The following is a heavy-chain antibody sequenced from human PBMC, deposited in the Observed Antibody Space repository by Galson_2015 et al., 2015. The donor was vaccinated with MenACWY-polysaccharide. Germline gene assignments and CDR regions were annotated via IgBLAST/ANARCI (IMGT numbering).Heavy chain of an antibody. CDR3: AKDARGLQHIDY. J-gene: IGHJ4*02. CDR1: GYTFTGYF. Sequence: SVKVSCKASGYTFTGYFMYWVRQAPGQGLEWMGWINPNSGGTNYAQKFQGRVTMTRDTSISTAYMEMSSLRSDDTAVYYCAKDARGLQHIDYWGQGTLVTVSS. D-gene: IGHD5-24*01. V-gene: IGHV1-2*02. CDR2: INPNSGGT.